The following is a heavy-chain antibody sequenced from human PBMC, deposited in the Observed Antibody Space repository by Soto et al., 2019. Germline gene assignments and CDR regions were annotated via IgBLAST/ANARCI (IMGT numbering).Heavy chain of an antibody. Sequence: QVQLVESGGGVVQPGRSLRLSCAASGFSFSSYGMHWVRQAPGKGLEWVAVIWYDGSNKYYADSVKGRLTISRDNSKNTLYLQMNSLRAEDTAVYFCARGSYSVAYGMDVWGQGTTVTVPS. V-gene: IGHV3-33*01. CDR2: IWYDGSNK. CDR1: GFSFSSYG. J-gene: IGHJ6*02. D-gene: IGHD1-26*01. CDR3: ARGSYSVAYGMDV.